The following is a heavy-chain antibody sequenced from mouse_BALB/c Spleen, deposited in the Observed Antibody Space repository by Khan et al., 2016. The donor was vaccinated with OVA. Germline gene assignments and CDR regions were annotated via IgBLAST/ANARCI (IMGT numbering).Heavy chain of an antibody. Sequence: EVQLQESGPGLVKPSQSLSLTCTVTGYSITSDYAWNWIRQFPGNKLEWMGYISYSGSTNYKPALKRRITITRDTSQNQFFLQLHSMTTEDTATYYCARDGSRYNYAMDYWGQGTSVTVSS. CDR3: ARDGSRYNYAMDY. D-gene: IGHD2-3*01. V-gene: IGHV3-2*02. J-gene: IGHJ4*01. CDR2: ISYSGST. CDR1: GYSITSDYA.